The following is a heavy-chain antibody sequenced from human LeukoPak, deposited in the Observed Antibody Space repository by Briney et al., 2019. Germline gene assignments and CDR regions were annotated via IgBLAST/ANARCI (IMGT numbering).Heavy chain of an antibody. CDR3: AHRGTGTTRGVLGYFDY. CDR2: IYWNDDK. J-gene: IGHJ4*02. Sequence: SGPTLVNSTQPVTLTGTCSGFSLSTSGVGVGWIRQPPGKALEWLALIYWNDDKRYSPSLKSRLTITKDTSKNQVVLTITNMDPVDTATYYCAHRGTGTTRGVLGYFDYWGQGTLVTVSS. D-gene: IGHD1-7*01. V-gene: IGHV2-5*01. CDR1: GFSLSTSGVG.